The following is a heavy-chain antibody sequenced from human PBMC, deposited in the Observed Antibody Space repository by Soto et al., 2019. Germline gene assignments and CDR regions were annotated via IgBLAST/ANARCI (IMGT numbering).Heavy chain of an antibody. CDR1: VYTFTRNW. CDR3: ATPGGRDFNAFDV. D-gene: IGHD2-21*02. CDR2: IFPLDSDT. V-gene: IGHV5-51*01. Sequence: GESRKISCKGSVYTFTRNWIGWVRQMPGKGLEWMGIIFPLDSDTRYSPSSQGKVTISAHKSISTAYLQWSSLKASDTAIYYCATPGGRDFNAFDVWGQGTMVTVS. J-gene: IGHJ3*01.